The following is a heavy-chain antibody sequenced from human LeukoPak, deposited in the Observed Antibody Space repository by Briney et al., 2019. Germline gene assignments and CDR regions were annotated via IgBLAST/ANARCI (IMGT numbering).Heavy chain of an antibody. V-gene: IGHV4-61*08. D-gene: IGHD3-10*01. Sequence: PSETLSLTCSVSGDSISSGGYYWSWIRQHPGKGLEWIGYIYYSGSTYYNPSLKSRVTISVDTSKNQFSLKLSSVTAADTAVYYCARAPGLDFDYWGQGTLVTVSS. CDR3: ARAPGLDFDY. CDR1: GDSISSGGYY. J-gene: IGHJ4*02. CDR2: IYYSGST.